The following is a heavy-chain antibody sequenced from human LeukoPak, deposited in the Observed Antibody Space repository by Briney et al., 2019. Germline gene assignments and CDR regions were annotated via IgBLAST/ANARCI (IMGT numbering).Heavy chain of an antibody. V-gene: IGHV3-9*02. CDR2: ISWESGIK. CDR3: AKDDYDILTGSGVFDY. D-gene: IGHD3-9*01. Sequence: SPRPSRAVSGVTSSDYTTESVCHAPGESLEWVSGISWESGIKGHADSVNGRFTSSRDNAKNSLYLQMNSLRAEDTALYYCAKDDYDILTGSGVFDYWGQGTLVTVSS. CDR1: GVTSSDYT. J-gene: IGHJ4*02.